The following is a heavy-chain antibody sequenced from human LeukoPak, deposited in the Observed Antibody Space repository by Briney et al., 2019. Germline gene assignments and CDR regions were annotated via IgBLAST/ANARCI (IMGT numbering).Heavy chain of an antibody. CDR2: IYHSGST. Sequence: SETLSLTCTVSGYSISSGYYWGWIRQPPGRGLEWIGSIYHSGSTYYNPSLKSRVTISVDTSKNQFSLKLSSVTAADTAVYYCARGWGPGIAAAGTVYYYYMDVWGKGTTVTVSS. D-gene: IGHD6-13*01. J-gene: IGHJ6*03. CDR3: ARGWGPGIAAAGTVYYYYMDV. V-gene: IGHV4-38-2*02. CDR1: GYSISSGYY.